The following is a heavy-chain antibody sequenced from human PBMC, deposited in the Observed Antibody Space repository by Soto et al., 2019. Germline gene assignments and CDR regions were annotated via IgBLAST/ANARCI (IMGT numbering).Heavy chain of an antibody. D-gene: IGHD5-12*01. CDR1: GGSISSSSYY. V-gene: IGHV4-39*01. CDR2: IYYSGST. Sequence: SETLSLTCTVSGGSISSSSYYWGWIRQPPGKGLERIGSIYYSGSTYYNPSLKSRVTISVDTSKNQFSLKLSSVTAADTAVYYCARLLRHNYYGMDVWGQGTTVTVSS. CDR3: ARLLRHNYYGMDV. J-gene: IGHJ6*02.